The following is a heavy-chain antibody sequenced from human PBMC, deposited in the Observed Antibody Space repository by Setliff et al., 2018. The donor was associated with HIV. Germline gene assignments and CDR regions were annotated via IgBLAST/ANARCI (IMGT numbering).Heavy chain of an antibody. V-gene: IGHV3-30*03. CDR1: GFTLSTYG. J-gene: IGHJ4*02. CDR3: AREGGSGYYYVNY. CDR2: ILYDESDK. D-gene: IGHD3-22*01. Sequence: GGSLRLSCAASGFTLSTYGMYWVRQAPGKGLEWVAVILYDESDKYYADSVKGRFTISRDNAKNSLYLQMNSLRAEDTAVYYCAREGGSGYYYVNYWGQGTLVTVSS.